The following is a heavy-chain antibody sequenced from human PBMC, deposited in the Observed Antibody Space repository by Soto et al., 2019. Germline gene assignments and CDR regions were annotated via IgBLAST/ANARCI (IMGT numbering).Heavy chain of an antibody. V-gene: IGHV1-8*01. J-gene: IGHJ3*02. CDR1: GYTFTSYD. CDR2: MNSNSGNT. D-gene: IGHD3-10*01. CDR3: ARGGSGYYGSGSYYNGNDAFDI. Sequence: ASVKVSCKASGYTFTSYDINWVRQATGQGLEWMGWMNSNSGNTGYAQKFQGRVTMTRNTSISTAYMELSSLRSEDTAVYYCARGGSGYYGSGSYYNGNDAFDIWGQGTMVTVSS.